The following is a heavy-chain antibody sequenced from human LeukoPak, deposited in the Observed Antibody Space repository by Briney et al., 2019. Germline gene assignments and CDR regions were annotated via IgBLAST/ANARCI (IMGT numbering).Heavy chain of an antibody. CDR1: GGSISSYY. CDR2: IYYSGST. J-gene: IGHJ5*02. Sequence: SETLSLTCTVSGGSISSYYWSWIRQPPGKGLEWIGYIYYSGSTNYNPSLKSRVTISVHTSKNQFSLKLSSVTAADTAVYYCARNYGSANYFDPWGQGTLVTVSS. V-gene: IGHV4-59*01. CDR3: ARNYGSANYFDP. D-gene: IGHD3-10*01.